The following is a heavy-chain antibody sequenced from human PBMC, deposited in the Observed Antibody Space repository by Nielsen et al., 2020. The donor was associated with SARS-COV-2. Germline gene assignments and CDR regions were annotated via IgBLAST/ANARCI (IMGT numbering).Heavy chain of an antibody. D-gene: IGHD3-10*01. CDR2: IYSGGSST. J-gene: IGHJ3*02. Sequence: GSLRLSCAASGFTFSSYAMSWVRQAPGKGLEWVSVIYSGGSSTYYADSVKGRFTISRDNSKNTLYLQMNSLRAEDTAVYYCAARGASLAFDIWGQGTMVTVSS. V-gene: IGHV3-23*03. CDR3: AARGASLAFDI. CDR1: GFTFSSYA.